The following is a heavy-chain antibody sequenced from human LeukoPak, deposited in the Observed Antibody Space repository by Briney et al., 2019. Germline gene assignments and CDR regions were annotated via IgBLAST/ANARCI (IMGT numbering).Heavy chain of an antibody. CDR3: ARVGGYEAPFDY. CDR2: INPNSGGT. V-gene: IGHV1-2*02. D-gene: IGHD5-12*01. J-gene: IGHJ4*02. CDR1: GYTFTGYY. Sequence: ASVKVSCKASGYTFTGYYMHWVRQAPGQGLEWMGWINPNSGGTNYAQKFQGRVTMTRDTSISTAYMELCRPRSDDTAVYYCARVGGYEAPFDYWGQGTLVTVSS.